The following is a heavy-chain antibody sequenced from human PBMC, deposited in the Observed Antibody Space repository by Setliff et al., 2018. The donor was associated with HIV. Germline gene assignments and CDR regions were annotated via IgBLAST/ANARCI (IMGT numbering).Heavy chain of an antibody. CDR2: IYHAGNT. V-gene: IGHV4-38-2*02. Sequence: PSETLSLTCTVTGYSISSGYYWAWIRQPPGKGLEWIGYIYHAGNTYYNPSLKSRVTLSVDTSKTHFFLKLTSVTAADTATYYCARGLSVYSYANIYYSHGMDVWGQGTTVTVSS. D-gene: IGHD3-16*01. CDR1: GYSISSGYY. J-gene: IGHJ6*02. CDR3: ARGLSVYSYANIYYSHGMDV.